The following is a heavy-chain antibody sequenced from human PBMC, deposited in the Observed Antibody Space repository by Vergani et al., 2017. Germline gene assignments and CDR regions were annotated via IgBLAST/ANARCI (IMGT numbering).Heavy chain of an antibody. CDR1: GGSFSGYY. Sequence: QVQLQQWGAGLLKPSETLSLTCAVYGGSFSGYYWSWIRQPPGKGLEWIGEINHRGSTNYNPSLKSRVTISVDTSKNQFSLKLSSVTAADTAVYYCARRLRRNNWFDPWGQGTLVTVSS. D-gene: IGHD2-8*01. J-gene: IGHJ5*02. V-gene: IGHV4-34*01. CDR3: ARRLRRNNWFDP. CDR2: INHRGST.